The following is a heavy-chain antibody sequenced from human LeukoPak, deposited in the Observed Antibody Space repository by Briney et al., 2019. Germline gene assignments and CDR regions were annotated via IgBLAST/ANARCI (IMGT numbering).Heavy chain of an antibody. D-gene: IGHD3-16*01. CDR1: GGSISSRSYY. CDR2: ISDSGNT. CDR3: ARGEKVLDYFGY. Sequence: SETLSLTCTVSGGSISSRSYYWGWIRQPPGKGLEWIGKISDSGNTYYSPSLRSRVTISIDMSKNQFSLKLSSVTATDTAVYYCARGEKVLDYFGYWGQGTLVTVSS. V-gene: IGHV4-39*01. J-gene: IGHJ4*02.